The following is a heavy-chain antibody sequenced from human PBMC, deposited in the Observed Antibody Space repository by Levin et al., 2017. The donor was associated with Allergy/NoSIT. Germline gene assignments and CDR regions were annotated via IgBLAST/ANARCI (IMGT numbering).Heavy chain of an antibody. CDR3: AKDIAEVGATTGYFGN. V-gene: IGHV3-23*01. CDR2: IGGSGGNT. CDR1: GFTFSNYA. J-gene: IGHJ4*02. D-gene: IGHD1-26*01. Sequence: GGSLRLSCEASGFTFSNYAMNWVRQAPGKGLEWVSGIGGSGGNTYYADSVKGRLTISRDNSKNTLYLQMNSLRAEDTAVYYCAKDIAEVGATTGYFGNWGQGTLVTVSS.